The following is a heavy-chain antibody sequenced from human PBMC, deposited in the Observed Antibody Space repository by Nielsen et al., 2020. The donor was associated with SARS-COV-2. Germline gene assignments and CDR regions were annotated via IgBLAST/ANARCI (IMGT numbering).Heavy chain of an antibody. CDR1: GFPFSSFA. Sequence: GESLKISCAASGFPFSSFAMNWVRQAPGKGLEWVAVISFDGSDEYSADSVKGRFTISRDNAKKTLYLQMTSLRTEDTAVYYCAREDSWELLRTYDALDIWGQGTMVSVSS. CDR2: ISFDGSDE. V-gene: IGHV3-30-3*01. CDR3: AREDSWELLRTYDALDI. J-gene: IGHJ3*02. D-gene: IGHD1-26*01.